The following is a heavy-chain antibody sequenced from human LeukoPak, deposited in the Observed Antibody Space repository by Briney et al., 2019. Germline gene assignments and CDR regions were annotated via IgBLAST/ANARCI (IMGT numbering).Heavy chain of an antibody. D-gene: IGHD6-6*01. Sequence: SETLSLTCTVSGGSISSYYWSWIPQPAGKGLEWIGRIYTSESTNYNPSLKSRVTMSVDTSKNQFSLKLSSVTGADTAVYYCARGVYSSSQYYFDYWGQGTLVTVSS. CDR3: ARGVYSSSQYYFDY. J-gene: IGHJ4*02. CDR2: IYTSEST. CDR1: GGSISSYY. V-gene: IGHV4-4*07.